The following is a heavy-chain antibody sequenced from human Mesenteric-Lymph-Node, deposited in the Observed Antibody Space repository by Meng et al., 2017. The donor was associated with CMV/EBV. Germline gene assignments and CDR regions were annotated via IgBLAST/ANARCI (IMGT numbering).Heavy chain of an antibody. CDR1: GFTISTYW. V-gene: IGHV3-30*01. Sequence: GGSLRLSCVVSGFTISTYWMNWVRQAPGKGLEWVAAILYDGSNKYYAASVKGRFTISRDNSKNTVYLQMNSLRAEDTAMYHCARDRFTIFGVIINGMDVWGQGTSVTVSS. CDR3: ARDRFTIFGVIINGMDV. CDR2: ILYDGSNK. D-gene: IGHD3-3*01. J-gene: IGHJ6*02.